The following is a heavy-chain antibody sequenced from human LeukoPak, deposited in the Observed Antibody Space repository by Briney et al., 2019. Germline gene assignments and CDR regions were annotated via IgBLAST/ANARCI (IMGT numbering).Heavy chain of an antibody. V-gene: IGHV3-23*01. D-gene: IGHD6-13*01. Sequence: GGSLRLSCAASGFTFSSYAMSWVRQAPGKGLEWVSAISGGGGSTYYADSAKGRFTISRDKSKNTLYLQMNSLRAEDTAVYYCAKTRVGIAAADSFDYWGQGTLVTVSS. CDR3: AKTRVGIAAADSFDY. J-gene: IGHJ4*02. CDR2: ISGGGGST. CDR1: GFTFSSYA.